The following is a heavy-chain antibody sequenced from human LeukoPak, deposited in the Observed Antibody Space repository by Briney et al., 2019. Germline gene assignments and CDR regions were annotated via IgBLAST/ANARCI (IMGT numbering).Heavy chain of an antibody. D-gene: IGHD2-15*01. Sequence: GGSLRLSCAASGFTFSSYAMSWVRQAPGKGLEWVSAINGSGGSTYYADSVKGRFTISRDNSKNTLYLQMNSLRAEDTAVYYCAKWGGYCSGGSCYLYYYGMDVWGQGTTVTVSS. CDR2: INGSGGST. V-gene: IGHV3-23*01. CDR3: AKWGGYCSGGSCYLYYYGMDV. CDR1: GFTFSSYA. J-gene: IGHJ6*02.